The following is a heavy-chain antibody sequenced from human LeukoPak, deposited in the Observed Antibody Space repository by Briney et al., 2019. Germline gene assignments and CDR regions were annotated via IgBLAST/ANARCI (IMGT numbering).Heavy chain of an antibody. CDR2: ISGSGGST. CDR3: AKSSQPYCGGDCYSQH. CDR1: GFTFSSYA. Sequence: GGSLRPSCAASGFTFSSYAMSWVRQAPGKGLEWVSAISGSGGSTYYADSVKGRFTISRDNSKNTLYLQMNSLRAEDTAVYYCAKSSQPYCGGDCYSQHWGQGTLVTVSS. D-gene: IGHD2-21*02. J-gene: IGHJ1*01. V-gene: IGHV3-23*01.